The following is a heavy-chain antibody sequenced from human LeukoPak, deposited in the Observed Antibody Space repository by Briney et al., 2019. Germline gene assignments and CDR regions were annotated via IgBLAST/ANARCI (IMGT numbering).Heavy chain of an antibody. V-gene: IGHV3-21*01. CDR2: ISSSSSYI. J-gene: IGHJ4*02. D-gene: IGHD2-15*01. Sequence: GGSLRLSCAASGFTFSSYSMNWVRQAPGKGLEWVSSISSSSSYIYYADSVKGRFTISRDNAKNLLYLQMNSLRAEDTAVYYCARQHCSGGDCYFFDWGQGTLVTVSS. CDR3: ARQHCSGGDCYFFD. CDR1: GFTFSSYS.